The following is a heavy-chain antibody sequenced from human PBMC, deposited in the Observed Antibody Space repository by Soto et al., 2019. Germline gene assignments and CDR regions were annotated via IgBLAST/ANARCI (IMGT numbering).Heavy chain of an antibody. V-gene: IGHV3-23*01. D-gene: IGHD6-13*01. J-gene: IGHJ6*02. CDR1: GFTFSSYA. CDR3: AKMGSSSSWYEQEYGMDV. Sequence: GGSLRLSCAASGFTFSSYAMSWVRQAPGKGLEWVSAISGSGGSTYYADSVKGRFTISRDNSKNTLYLQMNSLRAEDTAVYYCAKMGSSSSWYEQEYGMDVWGQGTTVTVSS. CDR2: ISGSGGST.